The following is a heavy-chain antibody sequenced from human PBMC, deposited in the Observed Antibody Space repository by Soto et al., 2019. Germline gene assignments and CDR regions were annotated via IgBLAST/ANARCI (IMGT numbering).Heavy chain of an antibody. CDR1: GGTFSSYA. CDR2: IIPIFGTA. Sequence: QVQLVQSGAEVKKPGSSVKVSCKASGGTFSSYAISWVRQAPGQGLEWMGGIIPIFGTANYAQKFQGRVTITAGESTSTDYMELSSLRSEDKAVYYCARVITLIAAFDIWGQGTMVTVSS. D-gene: IGHD3-22*01. CDR3: ARVITLIAAFDI. V-gene: IGHV1-69*01. J-gene: IGHJ3*02.